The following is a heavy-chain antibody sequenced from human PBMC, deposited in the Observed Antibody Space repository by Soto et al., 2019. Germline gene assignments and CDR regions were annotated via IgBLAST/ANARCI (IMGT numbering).Heavy chain of an antibody. V-gene: IGHV1-2*04. CDR1: GYTFTGYY. CDR2: INPNSGGT. D-gene: IGHD2-21*02. CDR3: ARATDVVVTANDAFDI. J-gene: IGHJ3*02. Sequence: ASVKVSCKASGYTFTGYYMHWVRQAPGQGLEWMGWINPNSGGTNYAQKFQGWATMTRDTSISTAYMELSRLRSDDTAVFYCARATDVVVTANDAFDIWGQGTMVTVSS.